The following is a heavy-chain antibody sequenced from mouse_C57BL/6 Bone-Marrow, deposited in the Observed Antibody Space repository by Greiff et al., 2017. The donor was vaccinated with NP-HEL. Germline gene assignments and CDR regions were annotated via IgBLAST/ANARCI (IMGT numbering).Heavy chain of an antibody. CDR3: ARWSKYDDVGC. Sequence: VQLQQSGPELVKPGASVKLSCKASGYTFTSYDINWVKQRPGQGLEWIGWIYPRAGSTKYNEKFKGKATLTVDTSSSTAYLEILSLTSEDAAADFCARWSKYDDVGCWGQGTTLAVGS. D-gene: IGHD2-14*01. CDR2: IYPRAGST. V-gene: IGHV1-85*01. J-gene: IGHJ2*01. CDR1: GYTFTSYD.